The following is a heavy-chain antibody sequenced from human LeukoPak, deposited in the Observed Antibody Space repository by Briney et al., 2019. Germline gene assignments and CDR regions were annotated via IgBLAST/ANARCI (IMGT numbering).Heavy chain of an antibody. J-gene: IGHJ3*02. CDR1: GFTFSNYG. CDR2: ISGSGGRT. V-gene: IGHV3-23*01. CDR3: AKDHYDSSGYYFRDAFDI. Sequence: GGSLRLSCAASGFTFSNYGMSWVRQAPGKGLEWVSTISGSGGRTYYADSVKGRFTISRDNSKNTLYLQMNSLRAEDTAVYYCAKDHYDSSGYYFRDAFDIWGQGTMVTVSS. D-gene: IGHD3-22*01.